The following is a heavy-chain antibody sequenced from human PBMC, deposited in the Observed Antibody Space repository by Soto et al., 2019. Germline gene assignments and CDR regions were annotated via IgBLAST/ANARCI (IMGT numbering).Heavy chain of an antibody. Sequence: QVQLVESGGGVVQPGRSLRLSCSVSGFTVSSKGRHWVRQAPGKGLEWVAVISRDGRTKFYADSVEGRFTISKDSSRNTLFLEMDSLRSDDTAVYYCTGEVASGYWGQGTLVTVSS. CDR2: ISRDGRTK. CDR1: GFTVSSKG. V-gene: IGHV3-30*03. J-gene: IGHJ4*02. D-gene: IGHD2-8*02. CDR3: TGEVASGY.